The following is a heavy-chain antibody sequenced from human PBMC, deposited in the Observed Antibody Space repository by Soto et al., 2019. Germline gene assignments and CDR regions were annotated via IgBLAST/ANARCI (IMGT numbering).Heavy chain of an antibody. CDR1: GGSISSYY. J-gene: IGHJ6*02. V-gene: IGHV4-4*07. CDR3: ARDAGYYGSGSYAYYYYYGMDV. CDR2: IYTSGST. Sequence: SETLSLTCTVSGGSISSYYWSWIRQPAGKGLEWIGRIYTSGSTNYNPSLKSRVTMSVDTSKNQFSLKLSSVTAADTAVYYCARDAGYYGSGSYAYYYYYGMDVWGQGTTVTVSS. D-gene: IGHD3-10*01.